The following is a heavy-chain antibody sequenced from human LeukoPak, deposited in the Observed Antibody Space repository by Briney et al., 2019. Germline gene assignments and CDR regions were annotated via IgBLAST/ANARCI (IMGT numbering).Heavy chain of an antibody. D-gene: IGHD3-16*01. Sequence: PSETLSLTCTVSGGSISSYYWSWIRQPPGKGLEWIGYIYYSGSTNYNPSLKSRVTISVDTSKNQFSLKLSSVTAADTAVYYCAWGGWNWFDPWGQGTLVTVSS. CDR1: GGSISSYY. V-gene: IGHV4-59*01. CDR2: IYYSGST. J-gene: IGHJ5*02. CDR3: AWGGWNWFDP.